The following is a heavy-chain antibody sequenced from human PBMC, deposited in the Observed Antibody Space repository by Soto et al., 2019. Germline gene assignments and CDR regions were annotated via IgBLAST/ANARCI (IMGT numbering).Heavy chain of an antibody. CDR1: GFTFSTFE. CDR3: ARESSSSGWLEY. D-gene: IGHD6-19*01. J-gene: IGHJ4*02. CDR2: IYSSDNTM. Sequence: GGSLRLSCAASGFTFSTFEMTWVRQAPGKGLEWVSHIYSSDNTMHYADSVKGRFTISRDYAKNSLYLQMNSLRAEDTAVYYCARESSSSGWLEYWGQGTPVTVSS. V-gene: IGHV3-48*03.